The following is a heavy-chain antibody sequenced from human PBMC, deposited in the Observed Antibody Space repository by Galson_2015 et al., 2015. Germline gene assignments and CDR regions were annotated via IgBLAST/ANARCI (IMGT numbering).Heavy chain of an antibody. Sequence: SLRLSCAASGFSINSYAMRWVRQAPGKGLEWVSTSSGSSGGGTYYADSVKGRFTISRDKSKNTLYLQMNSLRAEDTAVYYCTKDLWFGEDYNWFDPWGQGTLVTVSS. CDR2: SSGSSGGGT. V-gene: IGHV3-23*01. J-gene: IGHJ5*02. CDR1: GFSINSYA. CDR3: TKDLWFGEDYNWFDP. D-gene: IGHD3-10*01.